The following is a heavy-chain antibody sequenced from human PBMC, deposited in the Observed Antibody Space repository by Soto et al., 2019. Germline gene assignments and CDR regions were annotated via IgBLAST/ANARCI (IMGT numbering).Heavy chain of an antibody. CDR2: INHSGST. J-gene: IGHJ5*02. CDR1: GGSFSGYY. Sequence: SETLSLTCAVYGGSFSGYYWSWIRQPPGKGLEWIGEINHSGSTNYNPSLKSRVTISVDTSKNQFSLKLSSVTAADTAVYYCARGSGVATIGNNWFDPWGQGTLVTVSS. V-gene: IGHV4-34*01. CDR3: ARGSGVATIGNNWFDP. D-gene: IGHD5-12*01.